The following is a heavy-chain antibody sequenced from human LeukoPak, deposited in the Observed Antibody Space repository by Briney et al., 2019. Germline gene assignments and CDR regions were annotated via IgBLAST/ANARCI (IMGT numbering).Heavy chain of an antibody. V-gene: IGHV4-59*01. CDR2: IYYSGST. Sequence: SETLSLTCTVSGGSISSYYWSWIRQPPGKGLEWIGYIYYSGSTNYNPSLKSRVTISVDTSKNQFSLKLSSVTAADTAVYYCARGRSGSYFPYYYYYMDVWGKGTTVTVSS. J-gene: IGHJ6*03. CDR1: GGSISSYY. CDR3: ARGRSGSYFPYYYYYMDV. D-gene: IGHD3-10*01.